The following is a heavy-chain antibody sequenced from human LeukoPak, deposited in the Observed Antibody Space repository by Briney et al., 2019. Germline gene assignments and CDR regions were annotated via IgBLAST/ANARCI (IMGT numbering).Heavy chain of an antibody. CDR3: AREGLRTERSDTDAFDI. V-gene: IGHV3-21*01. J-gene: IGHJ3*02. Sequence: PGGSLRLSCAASGFTFSTYTINWVRQAPGKGLEWVSSISSNGYYIYYAGSVRGRFTISRGNAKNSLYLQMNSLRAEDTALYYCAREGLRTERSDTDAFDIWGQGTMVTVSS. CDR2: ISSNGYYI. CDR1: GFTFSTYT. D-gene: IGHD3-3*01.